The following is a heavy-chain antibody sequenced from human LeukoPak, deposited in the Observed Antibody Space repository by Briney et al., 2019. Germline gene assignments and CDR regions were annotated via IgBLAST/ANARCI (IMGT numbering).Heavy chain of an antibody. CDR1: GGTISSYY. CDR3: TRASRGYSYGFVVY. D-gene: IGHD5-18*01. Sequence: SETLSLTCTASGGTISSYYWSWIRQPPGKGLEWIGYMYFGGSSNYNPSLKSRVTISVDTSKNQLTLNLNSVTAADTAVYYCTRASRGYSYGFVVYWGQGTLVTVSS. CDR2: MYFGGSS. V-gene: IGHV4-59*01. J-gene: IGHJ4*02.